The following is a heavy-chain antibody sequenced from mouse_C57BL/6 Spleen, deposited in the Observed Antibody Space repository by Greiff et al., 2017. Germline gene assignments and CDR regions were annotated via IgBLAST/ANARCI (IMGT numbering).Heavy chain of an antibody. CDR2: IYPGSGST. J-gene: IGHJ2*01. CDR1: GYTFTSYW. D-gene: IGHD2-3*01. CDR3: ARFDGYYPYFDY. V-gene: IGHV1-55*01. Sequence: QVQLQQPGAELVKPGASVKMSCKASGYTFTSYWITWVKQRPGQGLGWIGDIYPGSGSTNYNEKFKSKATLTVDTSSSTAYMQLSSLTSEDSAVYYWARFDGYYPYFDYWGQGTTLTVSS.